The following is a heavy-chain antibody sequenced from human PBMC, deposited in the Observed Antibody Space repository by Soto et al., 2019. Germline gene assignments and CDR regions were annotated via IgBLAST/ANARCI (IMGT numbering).Heavy chain of an antibody. CDR3: ARDYYDSSGYRGVDY. J-gene: IGHJ4*02. Sequence: SETLSLTCTVSGGSISSGGYYWSWIRQHPGKGLEWIGYIYYSGSTYYNPSLKSRVTISVDTSKNQFALKLSSVTAADTAVYYCARDYYDSSGYRGVDYWGQGTLVTVSS. V-gene: IGHV4-31*03. D-gene: IGHD3-22*01. CDR2: IYYSGST. CDR1: GGSISSGGYY.